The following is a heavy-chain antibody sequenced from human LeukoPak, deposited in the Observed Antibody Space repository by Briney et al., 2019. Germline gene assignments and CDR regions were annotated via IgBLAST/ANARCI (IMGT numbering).Heavy chain of an antibody. CDR1: GFTFSSYG. D-gene: IGHD1-14*01. Sequence: GGSLRLSCAASGFTFSSYGMHWVRQAPGKGLEWVAFISYDGGDKYTADSVKGRFTISRDNSKNTLYLQMNSLRAEDTAVYYCARTEPDAEYFQHWGQGTLVTVSS. V-gene: IGHV3-30*03. J-gene: IGHJ1*01. CDR2: ISYDGGDK. CDR3: ARTEPDAEYFQH.